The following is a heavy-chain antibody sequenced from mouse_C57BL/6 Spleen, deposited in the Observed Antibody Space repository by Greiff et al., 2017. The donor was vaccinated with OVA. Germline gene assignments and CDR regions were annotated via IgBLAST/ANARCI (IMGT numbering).Heavy chain of an antibody. CDR3: ARGTYGSSYGFDY. V-gene: IGHV1-82*01. Sequence: VQLQQSGPELVKPGASVKISCKASGYAFSSSWMNWVKQRPGKGLEWIGRIYPGDGDTNYPGKFKGKATLTADKSSSTAYLQLSSLTSEDSAVYFCARGTYGSSYGFDYWGQGTTLTVSS. J-gene: IGHJ2*01. CDR2: IYPGDGDT. CDR1: GYAFSSSW. D-gene: IGHD1-1*01.